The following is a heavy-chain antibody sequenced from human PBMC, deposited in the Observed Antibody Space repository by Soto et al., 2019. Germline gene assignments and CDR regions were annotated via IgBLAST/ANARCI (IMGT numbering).Heavy chain of an antibody. D-gene: IGHD4-17*01. V-gene: IGHV1-2*02. CDR3: ARVRYGDFSFQY. CDR1: GYSFIGFY. Sequence: QVQLVQSGTEVKKPGASVKVSCKSSGYSFIGFYLHWVRQAPGRGLEWMGLINPDSGDTDYAQKSQGRVTMTRDTAISTAYMELSRVTSDDTAVYYCARVRYGDFSFQYWGQGTLVSVSS. J-gene: IGHJ4*02. CDR2: INPDSGDT.